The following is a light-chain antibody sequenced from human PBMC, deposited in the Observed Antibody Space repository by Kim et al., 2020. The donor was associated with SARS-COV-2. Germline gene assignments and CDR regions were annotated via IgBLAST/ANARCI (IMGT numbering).Light chain of an antibody. CDR3: QQRTR. J-gene: IGKJ4*01. V-gene: IGKV3-11*01. Sequence: PASRTLSPGERATHSCRASQSVSSYIAWYQQKPGQAPRVLSNDAANRATGIPAMFSGSGSGTDFTLTSSSLEPEDFAVYYCQQRTRFGGGTKLEI. CDR2: DAA. CDR1: QSVSSY.